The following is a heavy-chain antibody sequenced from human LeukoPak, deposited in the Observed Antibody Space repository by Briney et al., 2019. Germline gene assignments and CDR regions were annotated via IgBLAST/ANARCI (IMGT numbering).Heavy chain of an antibody. Sequence: SETLSLTCTVSGGPVSSTTYYWSWIRQPPGKGLEWIASINYSGSTYYNPSLKSRVTISVDTSENQFSLKLSSVTAADTAVYYCARYVVYGSGKYYFDYWGQGTLVTVSS. CDR2: INYSGST. J-gene: IGHJ4*02. D-gene: IGHD3-10*01. V-gene: IGHV4-39*01. CDR1: GGPVSSTTYY. CDR3: ARYVVYGSGKYYFDY.